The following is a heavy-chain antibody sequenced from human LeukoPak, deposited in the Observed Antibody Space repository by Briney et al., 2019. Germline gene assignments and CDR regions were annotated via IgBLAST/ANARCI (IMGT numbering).Heavy chain of an antibody. CDR1: GFTFSSYS. Sequence: PGGSLRLSCAASGFTFSSYSMNWVRQAPGKGLEWVSSISSSSSYIYYADSVKGRFTISRDNAKNSLYLQMNSLRAEDTAVYYCARDHHSRHEWLRLSFLHYYYGMDVWGQGTTVTVSS. CDR3: ARDHHSRHEWLRLSFLHYYYGMDV. D-gene: IGHD5-12*01. V-gene: IGHV3-21*01. J-gene: IGHJ6*02. CDR2: ISSSSSYI.